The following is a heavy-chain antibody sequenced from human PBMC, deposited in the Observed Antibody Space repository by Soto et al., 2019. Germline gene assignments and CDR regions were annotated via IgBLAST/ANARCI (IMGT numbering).Heavy chain of an antibody. Sequence: EVQLLESGGGLVQPGGSLRLSCGASGFTFSDNAMTWVRQAPGKGLEWVSSISDDGDSTYYADSVKGRFTISRDNSKNTLVLQMSSLGAEDTAVYYCANSPATAVNYGVDVWGPGTSVTVSS. CDR3: ANSPATAVNYGVDV. V-gene: IGHV3-23*01. CDR1: GFTFSDNA. CDR2: ISDDGDST. J-gene: IGHJ6*02. D-gene: IGHD6-13*01.